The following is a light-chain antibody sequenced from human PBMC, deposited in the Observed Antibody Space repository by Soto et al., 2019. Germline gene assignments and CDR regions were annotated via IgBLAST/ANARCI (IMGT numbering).Light chain of an antibody. V-gene: IGKV3-20*01. CDR1: QSVSSNY. J-gene: IGKJ4*01. Sequence: EVVLTQSPGILSLSPRERASLSCRASQSVSSNYLAWYQQKPGQAPRLLIYDASSRATGIPDRFSGSGSGTDFTLTISRLEPEDSAVYYCQQYGSSFIFGGGTKVDI. CDR2: DAS. CDR3: QQYGSSFI.